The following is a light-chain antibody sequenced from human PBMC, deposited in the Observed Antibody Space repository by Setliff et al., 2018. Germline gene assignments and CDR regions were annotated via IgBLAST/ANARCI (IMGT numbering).Light chain of an antibody. V-gene: IGLV3-21*04. CDR3: QVWDISSVV. Sequence: ELTQPPSVSVAPGKTARITCGGNNIGSRSVHWYQQKPGQAPVLVIYYDNDRPSGIPERFSGSNSGNTATLIISRVEAGDEADYYCQVWDISSVVFGPGTKGTVL. CDR2: YDN. J-gene: IGLJ1*01. CDR1: NIGSRS.